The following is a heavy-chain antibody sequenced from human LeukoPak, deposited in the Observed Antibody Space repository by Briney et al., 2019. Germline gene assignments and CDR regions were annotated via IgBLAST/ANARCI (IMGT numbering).Heavy chain of an antibody. V-gene: IGHV3-48*01. CDR3: ANSPDGAFDY. CDR1: GFTLSSYN. J-gene: IGHJ4*02. Sequence: PGGSLRLSCAVSGFTLSSYNMNWVRQAPGKGLEWVSYIRNSGNTIYYADSVKGRFTISRDPAKNSLYLHMNSLRAEDTAVYYCANSPDGAFDYWGQGTLVTVSS. D-gene: IGHD2-15*01. CDR2: IRNSGNTI.